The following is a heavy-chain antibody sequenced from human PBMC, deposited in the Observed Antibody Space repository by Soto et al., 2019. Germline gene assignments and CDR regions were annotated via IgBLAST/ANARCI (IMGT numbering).Heavy chain of an antibody. J-gene: IGHJ6*02. Sequence: VQLVESGGGLVKPGGSLRLSCVASGFTFTNAWMNWVRQAPGKGLEWVGLIKTKTDGGTTDYAAPVKGRFTISRDDSKNTLYLQMNSLKTEDTAMYYCTTLGWFVPPDYHYYDMDVWGQGTTVTVSS. CDR3: TTLGWFVPPDYHYYDMDV. CDR2: IKTKTDGGTT. V-gene: IGHV3-15*07. D-gene: IGHD2-2*01. CDR1: GFTFTNAW.